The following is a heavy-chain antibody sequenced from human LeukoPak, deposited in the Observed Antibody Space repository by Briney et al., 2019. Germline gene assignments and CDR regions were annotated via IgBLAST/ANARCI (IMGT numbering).Heavy chain of an antibody. CDR3: ARRICRGGSCYSIDY. CDR2: INHSGST. V-gene: IGHV4-34*01. CDR1: GGSFSGYY. Sequence: SETLSLTCAVYGGSFSGYYWSWIRQPPGKGLEWIGEINHSGSTNYNPSLKGRVTISVDTSKNQFSLKLSSVTAADTAVYYCARRICRGGSCYSIDYWGQGTLVTVSS. J-gene: IGHJ4*02. D-gene: IGHD2-15*01.